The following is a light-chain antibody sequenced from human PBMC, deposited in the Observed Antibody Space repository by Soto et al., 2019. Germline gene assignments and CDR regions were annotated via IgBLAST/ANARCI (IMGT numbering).Light chain of an antibody. Sequence: PATLSLSPGGSAAVSFRASQSVSSNLAWYQQKPGQAPRLLIYGASTRATGVPARFTGSGSGTEFTLTISSLQFDDSAVYYCQQYNKWWTFGQGTKVDIK. V-gene: IGKV3-15*01. CDR3: QQYNKWWT. CDR2: GAS. J-gene: IGKJ1*01. CDR1: QSVSSN.